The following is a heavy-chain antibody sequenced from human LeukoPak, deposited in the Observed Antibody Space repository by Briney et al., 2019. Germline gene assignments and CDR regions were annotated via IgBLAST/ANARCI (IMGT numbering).Heavy chain of an antibody. Sequence: ASVKVSCKASGYTFTSYGISWVRQAPGQGLEGMGWISAYNGNTNYAQKLQGRVTMTADTSTSTAYMELRSLRSDDTAVYYCAIFDYGDYVGYWGQGTLVTVSS. V-gene: IGHV1-18*01. CDR3: AIFDYGDYVGY. D-gene: IGHD4-17*01. CDR2: ISAYNGNT. J-gene: IGHJ4*02. CDR1: GYTFTSYG.